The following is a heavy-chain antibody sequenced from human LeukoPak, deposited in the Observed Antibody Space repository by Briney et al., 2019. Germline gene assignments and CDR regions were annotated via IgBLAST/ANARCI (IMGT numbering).Heavy chain of an antibody. CDR3: ARERYGDLSINWFDP. CDR1: GYTFTGYY. V-gene: IGHV1-2*02. D-gene: IGHD4-17*01. J-gene: IGHJ5*02. Sequence: GASVKVSCKASGYTFTGYYMHWVRQAPGQGLEWMGWINPTSGGTNYAQKFQGRVTMTRDTSISTAYMELSRLRSDDTAVYYCARERYGDLSINWFDPWGQGTLVTVSS. CDR2: INPTSGGT.